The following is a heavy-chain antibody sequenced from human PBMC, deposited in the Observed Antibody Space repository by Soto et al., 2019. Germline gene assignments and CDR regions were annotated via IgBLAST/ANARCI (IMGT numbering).Heavy chain of an antibody. V-gene: IGHV1-69*13. CDR3: ARLRVAASNRGYYYYGMDV. CDR2: IIPIFGTT. CDR1: GGTFRSYG. Sequence: GASVKVSCKASGGTFRSYGITWVRQAPGQGLEWMGGIIPIFGTTNYAQKFQGRVTLTAHESTSTAYMELTSLRSEDTAVYYCARLRVAASNRGYYYYGMDVWGQGTTVTVSS. J-gene: IGHJ6*02. D-gene: IGHD6-19*01.